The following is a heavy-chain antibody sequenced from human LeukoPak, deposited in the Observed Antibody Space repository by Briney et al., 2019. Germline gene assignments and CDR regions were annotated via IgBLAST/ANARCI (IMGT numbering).Heavy chain of an antibody. CDR1: GFTFSSYA. CDR3: ARGETQAVAGTCFDY. V-gene: IGHV3-23*01. CDR2: ISGSGGST. Sequence: TGGSLRLSCAASGFTFSSYAMSWVRQAPGKGLEWVSAISGSGGSTYYADSVKGRFTISRDNAKNSLYLQMNSLRAEDTAVYYCARGETQAVAGTCFDYWGQGTLVTVSS. J-gene: IGHJ4*02. D-gene: IGHD6-19*01.